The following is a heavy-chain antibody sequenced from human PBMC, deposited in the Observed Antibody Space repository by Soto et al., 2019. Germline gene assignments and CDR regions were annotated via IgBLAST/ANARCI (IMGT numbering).Heavy chain of an antibody. Sequence: PGGSLRLSCAASGFTFSSYAMSWVRQAPGKGLEWVSAISGSGGSTYYADSVKGRFTISRDNSKNTLYLQMNSLRAEDTAVYYCAKRPITMVRGVIVPFDYWGQGTLVTVSS. J-gene: IGHJ4*02. CDR1: GFTFSSYA. CDR2: ISGSGGST. D-gene: IGHD3-10*01. V-gene: IGHV3-23*01. CDR3: AKRPITMVRGVIVPFDY.